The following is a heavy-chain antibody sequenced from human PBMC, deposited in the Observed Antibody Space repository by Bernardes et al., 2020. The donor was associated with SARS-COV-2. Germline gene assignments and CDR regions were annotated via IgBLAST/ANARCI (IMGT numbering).Heavy chain of an antibody. CDR1: GGSISSSSYY. J-gene: IGHJ3*02. CDR2: IYYSGST. V-gene: IGHV4-39*01. CDR3: ARDDSSAYYLGAFDI. D-gene: IGHD3-22*01. Sequence: SETLSLTCTVSGGSISSSSYYWGWIRQPPGKGLEWIGSIYYSGSTYYNPSLKSRVTISVDTSKNQFSLKLSSVTAADTAVYYCARDDSSAYYLGAFDIWGKGTMVTVSS.